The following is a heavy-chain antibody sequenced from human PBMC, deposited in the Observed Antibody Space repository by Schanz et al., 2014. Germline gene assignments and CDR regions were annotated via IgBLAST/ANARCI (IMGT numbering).Heavy chain of an antibody. CDR1: GFMFSSYG. J-gene: IGHJ4*02. V-gene: IGHV3-33*08. CDR3: ARDHTTESYYSAGPPIDY. CDR2: ISYDGSKK. Sequence: QVQLVESGGGVVQPGRSLRLSCAASGFMFSSYGMHWVRQAPGKGLEWVGVISYDGSKKSYADSVKGRFTISRDNSKNTLYLQMNSLRAEDTAVYYCARDHTTESYYSAGPPIDYRGQGTLLTVSS. D-gene: IGHD1-26*01.